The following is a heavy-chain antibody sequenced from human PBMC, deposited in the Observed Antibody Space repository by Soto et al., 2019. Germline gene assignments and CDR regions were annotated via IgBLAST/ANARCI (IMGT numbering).Heavy chain of an antibody. V-gene: IGHV3-7*01. CDR3: AREYYCSGGSCYSDYFDY. Sequence: EVQLVESGGGLVQPGGSLRLSCAASGFTFSSYWMSWVRQAPGKGLEWVANIKQDGSEKYYVDSVKGRFTISRDNAKNSLYLQMNSLRAEDTAVYYCAREYYCSGGSCYSDYFDYWGQGTLVTVSS. D-gene: IGHD2-15*01. CDR2: IKQDGSEK. J-gene: IGHJ4*02. CDR1: GFTFSSYW.